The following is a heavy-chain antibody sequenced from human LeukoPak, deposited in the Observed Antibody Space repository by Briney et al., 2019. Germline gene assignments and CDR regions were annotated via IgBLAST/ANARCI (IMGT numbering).Heavy chain of an antibody. V-gene: IGHV3-64*01. Sequence: QPGGSLLLSCAASGFTFSSYAMHWVRQAPGKGLEYVSAISSNGGSTYYANSVKGRFTISRDNSKKTLYLQMGSLRAEDMAVYYCARGYSYGFFDYWGQGTLVTVSS. J-gene: IGHJ4*02. D-gene: IGHD5-18*01. CDR3: ARGYSYGFFDY. CDR1: GFTFSSYA. CDR2: ISSNGGST.